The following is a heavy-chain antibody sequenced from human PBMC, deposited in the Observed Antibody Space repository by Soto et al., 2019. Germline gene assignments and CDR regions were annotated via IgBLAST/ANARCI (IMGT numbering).Heavy chain of an antibody. CDR3: ARGADYGAHFQR. CDR1: GFTFSNYW. CDR2: IRQDGGEI. J-gene: IGHJ1*01. V-gene: IGHV3-7*01. Sequence: EVQLVESGGGLVQPGGSLRLSCADSGFTFSNYWMNWVRQAPGKGLEWVANIRQDGGEIYYVDSVKGRFTISRDNTKNSLYLQMNSLRAEDTAVYYCARGADYGAHFQRWGQGTLVTVSS. D-gene: IGHD4-17*01.